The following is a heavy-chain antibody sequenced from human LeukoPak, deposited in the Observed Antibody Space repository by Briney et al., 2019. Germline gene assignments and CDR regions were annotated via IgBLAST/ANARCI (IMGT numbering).Heavy chain of an antibody. V-gene: IGHV4-4*07. Sequence: PSETLSLTCTVSGGSISSYYWNWIRQPAGKGLEWIGRIYTSGSTNYNPSLKSRVTMSVDTSKNQFSLKLSSVTAADTAVYYCARARYSGSYYYFDYWGQGTLVTVSS. CDR3: ARARYSGSYYYFDY. D-gene: IGHD1-26*01. CDR2: IYTSGST. CDR1: GGSISSYY. J-gene: IGHJ4*02.